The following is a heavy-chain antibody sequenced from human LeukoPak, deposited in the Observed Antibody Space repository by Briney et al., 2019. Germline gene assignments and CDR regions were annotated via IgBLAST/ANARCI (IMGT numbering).Heavy chain of an antibody. Sequence: SVKVSFKASGGTFSIYAISWVRQAPGQGLEWMGGIIPIFGTANYAQKFQGRVTITADESTSTAYMELSSLRSEDTAVYYCARDFIPKILGSGSYYKTFPLGWFDPWGQGTLVTVSS. CDR1: GGTFSIYA. J-gene: IGHJ5*02. D-gene: IGHD3-10*01. CDR3: ARDFIPKILGSGSYYKTFPLGWFDP. V-gene: IGHV1-69*01. CDR2: IIPIFGTA.